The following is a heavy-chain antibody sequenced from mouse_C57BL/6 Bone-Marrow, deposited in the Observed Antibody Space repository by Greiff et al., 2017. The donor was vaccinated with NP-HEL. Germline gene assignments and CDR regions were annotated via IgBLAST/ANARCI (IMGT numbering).Heavy chain of an antibody. CDR3: ARALIATVVASPDWYFDV. D-gene: IGHD1-1*01. J-gene: IGHJ1*03. V-gene: IGHV1-52*01. Sequence: QVQLQQPGAELVRPGSSVKLSCKASGYTFTSYWMHWVKQRPIQGLEWIGNIDPSDSETHYNHKFKDKATLTVDKSSSTAYMQLSSLTSEDSAVYYCARALIATVVASPDWYFDVWGTGTTVTVSS. CDR1: GYTFTSYW. CDR2: IDPSDSET.